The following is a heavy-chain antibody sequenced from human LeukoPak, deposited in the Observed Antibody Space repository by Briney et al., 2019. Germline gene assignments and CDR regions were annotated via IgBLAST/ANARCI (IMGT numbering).Heavy chain of an antibody. D-gene: IGHD1-26*01. V-gene: IGHV4-61*02. J-gene: IGHJ3*02. CDR2: IYTSRST. CDR3: ARDLGGAFDI. CDR1: GGSLSSGSYY. Sequence: SETLSLTCTVSGGSLSSGSYYWSWIRQPAGKGLEWIGRIYTSRSTNYNPSLKSRATISVDTSKNQFPLKLSLVTAADTAVYYCARDLGGAFDIWGQGTMVTVSS.